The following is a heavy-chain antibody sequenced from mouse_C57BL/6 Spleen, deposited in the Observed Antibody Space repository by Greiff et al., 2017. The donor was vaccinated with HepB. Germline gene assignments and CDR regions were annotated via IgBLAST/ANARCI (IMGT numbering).Heavy chain of an antibody. Sequence: VKLQQPGTELVKPGASVKLSCKASGYTFTSYWMHWVKQRPGQGLEWIGNINPSNGGTNYNEKFKSKATLTVDKSSSTAYMQLSSLTSEDSAVYYCARPIYYDYEGYAMDYWGQGTSVTVSS. J-gene: IGHJ4*01. D-gene: IGHD2-4*01. CDR1: GYTFTSYW. V-gene: IGHV1-53*01. CDR3: ARPIYYDYEGYAMDY. CDR2: INPSNGGT.